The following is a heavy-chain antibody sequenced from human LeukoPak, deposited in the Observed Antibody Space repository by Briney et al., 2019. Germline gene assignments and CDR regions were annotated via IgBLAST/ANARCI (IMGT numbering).Heavy chain of an antibody. CDR1: DGPINIYY. Sequence: SETLSLTRTVSDGPINIYYWSWIRQAPGKGLEWIGYIYNSGSTNYNPPPRRRVTISMDTSKIQFSLRLTSVTAADTAMYYCARGYNYGAHYWFDYWGQGTLVTVSS. D-gene: IGHD5-18*01. CDR3: ARGYNYGAHYWFDY. J-gene: IGHJ4*02. V-gene: IGHV4-59*01. CDR2: IYNSGST.